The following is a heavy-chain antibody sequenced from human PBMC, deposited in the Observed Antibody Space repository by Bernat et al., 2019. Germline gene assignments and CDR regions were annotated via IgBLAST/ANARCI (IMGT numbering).Heavy chain of an antibody. CDR1: GFTVGDHH. V-gene: IGHV3-66*01. CDR3: SGYGGNSV. Sequence: EVQVVTSGGGLVQPGESLRLSCAASGFTVGDHHMNWVRQAPGKGLEWVAVIYNGGATYYADSVQCRFTISRDSSKNTVYLQMSGLRAEDTAVYYCSGYGGNSVWDQGTRVTVSS. CDR2: IYNGGAT. J-gene: IGHJ4*02. D-gene: IGHD2-21*02.